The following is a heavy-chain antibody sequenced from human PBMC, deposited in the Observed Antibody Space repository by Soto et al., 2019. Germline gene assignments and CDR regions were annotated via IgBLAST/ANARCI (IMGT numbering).Heavy chain of an antibody. CDR1: GFTFTAYH. D-gene: IGHD4-17*01. J-gene: IGHJ5*02. V-gene: IGHV1-2*04. Sequence: QVQVVQSGAEVKKPGASVKVSCKASGFTFTAYHMHWVRQAPGQGLEWMGWIDLNNGDTHYEQKCQGWVTMTRDKSISTAYMELGNLKSDDTAVYYCARQHGDYYRWFDPWGQGTLVTVSS. CDR3: ARQHGDYYRWFDP. CDR2: IDLNNGDT.